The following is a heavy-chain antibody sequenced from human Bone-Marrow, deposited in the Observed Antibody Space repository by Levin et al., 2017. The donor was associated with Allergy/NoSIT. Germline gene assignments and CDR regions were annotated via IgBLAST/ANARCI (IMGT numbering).Heavy chain of an antibody. CDR3: AIWLAAPGVFDY. V-gene: IGHV4-39*01. CDR1: GGSINTNSYY. Sequence: SCTVSGGSINTNSYYWGWIRQPPGKGLEWIGSIYYSGKTYYSPSLKSRVTLSVDTSKNQFSLKLTSATAADTAMYYCAIWLAAPGVFDYWGRGTLVTVSS. CDR2: IYYSGKT. J-gene: IGHJ4*02. D-gene: IGHD6-13*01.